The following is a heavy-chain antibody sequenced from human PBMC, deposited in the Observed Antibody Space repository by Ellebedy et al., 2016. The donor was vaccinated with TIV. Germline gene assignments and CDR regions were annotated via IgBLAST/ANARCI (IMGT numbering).Heavy chain of an antibody. CDR3: ARDYYSGPSN. V-gene: IGHV3-48*04. D-gene: IGHD2-8*02. CDR1: GFTFSDYG. CDR2: FSSRGSAT. Sequence: GESLKISXAASGFTFSDYGMNWVRQAPGKGLEWLSYFSSRGSATYYADSVKGRFTISRDNAKNSLYLQMSSLRAEDTAVYYCARDYYSGPSNWGQGALVTVSS. J-gene: IGHJ4*02.